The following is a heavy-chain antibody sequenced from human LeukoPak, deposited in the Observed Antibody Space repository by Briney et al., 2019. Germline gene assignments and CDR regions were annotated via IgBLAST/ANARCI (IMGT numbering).Heavy chain of an antibody. V-gene: IGHV4-59*08. CDR2: IYYGGST. Sequence: SETLSLTCTVSGGSISSYYWSWIRQPPGKGLEWIGYIYYGGSTNYNPSLKSRVTISVDTSKNQFSLKLSSVTAADTAVYFCAREDYYNSGGYYLDYWGQGTLVTVSS. CDR1: GGSISSYY. CDR3: AREDYYNSGGYYLDY. J-gene: IGHJ4*02. D-gene: IGHD3-22*01.